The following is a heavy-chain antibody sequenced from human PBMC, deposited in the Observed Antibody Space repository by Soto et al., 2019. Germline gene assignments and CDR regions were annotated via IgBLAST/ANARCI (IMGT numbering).Heavy chain of an antibody. CDR3: ATFRSYSDS. CDR2: IKSQGEGGTT. D-gene: IGHD1-26*01. J-gene: IGHJ5*01. Sequence: GGSLRLSCAASGFSFSDAWMTWVRQAPGKRLEWVGRIKSQGEGGTTEYGAPVKGRFTISRDDSENTLHLQMNSLKTEDTAVYYCATFRSYSDSWGHGTLV. V-gene: IGHV3-15*01. CDR1: GFSFSDAW.